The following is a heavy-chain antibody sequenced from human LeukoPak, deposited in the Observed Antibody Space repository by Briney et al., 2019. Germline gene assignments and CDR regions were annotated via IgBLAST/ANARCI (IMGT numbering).Heavy chain of an antibody. CDR2: INWNGGST. CDR3: AKGSLGSWYYFDY. CDR1: GFTFDDYG. J-gene: IGHJ4*02. Sequence: PGGSLRLSCAASGFTFDDYGMSWVRQAPGKGLEWVSGINWNGGSTGYADSVKGRFTIFRDNSKNTLYLQMNSLRAEDTAVYYCAKGSLGSWYYFDYWGQGTLVTVSS. D-gene: IGHD6-13*01. V-gene: IGHV3-20*04.